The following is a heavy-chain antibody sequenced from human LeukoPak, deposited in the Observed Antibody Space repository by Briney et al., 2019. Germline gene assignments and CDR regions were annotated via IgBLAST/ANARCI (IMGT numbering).Heavy chain of an antibody. V-gene: IGHV3-66*02. CDR1: GFTFSTSF. CDR2: IYSGGST. Sequence: GGSLRLSCAASGFTFSTSFMSWVRQAPGKGLEWVSVIYSGGSTYYADSVKGRFTISRDNSKNTLYLQMNSLRAEDTAVYYCAKDRIAARHIIDYWGQGTLVTVSS. D-gene: IGHD6-6*01. J-gene: IGHJ4*02. CDR3: AKDRIAARHIIDY.